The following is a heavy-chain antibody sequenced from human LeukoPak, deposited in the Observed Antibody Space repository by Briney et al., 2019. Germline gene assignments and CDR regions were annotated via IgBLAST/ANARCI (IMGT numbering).Heavy chain of an antibody. CDR3: AKDGRGGGYCSGGSCYFNY. V-gene: IGHV3-11*01. J-gene: IGHJ4*02. CDR2: ISSSGSTI. D-gene: IGHD2-15*01. CDR1: GFTFSDYY. Sequence: GGSLRLSCAASGFTFSDYYMSWIRQAPGKGLEWVSYISSSGSTIYYADSVKGRFTISRDNAKNSLYLQMNSLRAEDTAVYYCAKDGRGGGYCSGGSCYFNYWGQGTLVTVSS.